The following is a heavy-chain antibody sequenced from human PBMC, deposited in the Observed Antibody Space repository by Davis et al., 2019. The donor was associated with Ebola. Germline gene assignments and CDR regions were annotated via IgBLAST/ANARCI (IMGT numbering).Heavy chain of an antibody. D-gene: IGHD3-3*01. CDR3: ARDWGQYDFWSGYYRYYYYGMDV. V-gene: IGHV3-7*01. J-gene: IGHJ6*02. CDR1: GFTFSSYW. CDR2: IKQDGSEK. Sequence: GESLKISCAASGFTFSSYWMSWVRQAPGKGPEWVANIKQDGSEKYYVDSVKGRFTISRDNAKNSLYLQMNSLRAEDTAVYYCARDWGQYDFWSGYYRYYYYGMDVWGQGTTVTVSS.